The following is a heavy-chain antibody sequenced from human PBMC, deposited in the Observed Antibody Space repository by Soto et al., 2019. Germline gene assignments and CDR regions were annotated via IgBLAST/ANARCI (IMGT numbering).Heavy chain of an antibody. CDR3: ARERREGYNGRYFDL. D-gene: IGHD5-12*01. CDR1: GFTFSSYS. Sequence: EVQLVESGGGLVQPGGSLRLSCAASGFTFSSYSMNWVRQAPGKGLEWVSYISSSSSTIYYADSVKGRFTISRDNAKNSLYLQMNRLRDEDTAGDYGARERREGYNGRYFDLWGRGTLVTVSS. V-gene: IGHV3-48*02. CDR2: ISSSSSTI. J-gene: IGHJ2*01.